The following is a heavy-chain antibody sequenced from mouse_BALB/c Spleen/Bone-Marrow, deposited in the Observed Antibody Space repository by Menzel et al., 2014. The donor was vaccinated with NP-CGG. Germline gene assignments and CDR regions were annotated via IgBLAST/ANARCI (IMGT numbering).Heavy chain of an antibody. Sequence: VKLQESGPELVSPGVSVKISCKASGYTFTDHAIHWVKQSHSKRLEWIGIISTYSGNTNYNQKFKGKATMTVDKSSSTAYMELARLTSEDSAIYYYARDISGYVRAMDYWGQGTSVTVSS. CDR3: ARDISGYVRAMDY. J-gene: IGHJ4*01. CDR1: GYTFTDHA. V-gene: IGHV1-67*01. CDR2: ISTYSGNT. D-gene: IGHD3-2*01.